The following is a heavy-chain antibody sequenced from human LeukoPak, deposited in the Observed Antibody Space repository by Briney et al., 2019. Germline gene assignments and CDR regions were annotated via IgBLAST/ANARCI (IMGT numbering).Heavy chain of an antibody. CDR3: ARVGNGCLDC. V-gene: IGHV4-34*01. J-gene: IGHJ4*02. Sequence: SETLSLTCAVYGESFSTYYWTWIRQSPGKGLEWIGEINHYGRTNYNPSLKSRVTISADTSKDHISLKLSPVTAADTAVYHCARVGNGCLDCWGQGTLVTVSS. CDR2: INHYGRT. CDR1: GESFSTYY. D-gene: IGHD6-19*01.